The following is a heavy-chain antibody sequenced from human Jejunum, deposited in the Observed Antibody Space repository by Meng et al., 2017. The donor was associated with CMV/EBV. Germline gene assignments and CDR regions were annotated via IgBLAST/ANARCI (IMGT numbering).Heavy chain of an antibody. Sequence: SGFTFSSHSMNWVRQAPGKGLEWVSYISSTSSTTHYADSMKGRFTISRDNAKNSLYLQMNSLRGEDTAVYYCARNPPGKGFIDYWGQGTLVTVSS. CDR2: ISSTSSTT. CDR1: GFTFSSHS. J-gene: IGHJ4*02. V-gene: IGHV3-48*04. CDR3: ARNPPGKGFIDY. D-gene: IGHD1-1*01.